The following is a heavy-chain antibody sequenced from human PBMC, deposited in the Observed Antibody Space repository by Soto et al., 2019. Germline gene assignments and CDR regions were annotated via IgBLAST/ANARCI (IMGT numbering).Heavy chain of an antibody. Sequence: SETLSLTCAVSGGSITSSNWGSWVRQSPKKGLEWLGEIYHNGSTNYNPSLKSRVTISVDKSKNQFSLELRSVTAADTAVYYCARARGAIFGVVIRNWFDPWGQGTLVTVS. CDR3: ARARGAIFGVVIRNWFDP. J-gene: IGHJ5*02. CDR1: GGSITSSNW. CDR2: IYHNGST. D-gene: IGHD3-3*01. V-gene: IGHV4-4*02.